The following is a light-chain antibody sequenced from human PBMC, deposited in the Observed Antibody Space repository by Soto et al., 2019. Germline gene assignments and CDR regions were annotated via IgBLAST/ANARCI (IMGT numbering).Light chain of an antibody. J-gene: IGLJ1*01. V-gene: IGLV1-40*01. Sequence: QSVLTQPPSVSGAPGQRVTISCTGSSSNIGAGYDVHWYQQLPGTAPKLLIYGNTNRPSGVPDRFSDSKSATSASLAITGLQAEDEADYYCQSYDGSLSGYVFGTGTKV. CDR1: SSNIGAGYD. CDR2: GNT. CDR3: QSYDGSLSGYV.